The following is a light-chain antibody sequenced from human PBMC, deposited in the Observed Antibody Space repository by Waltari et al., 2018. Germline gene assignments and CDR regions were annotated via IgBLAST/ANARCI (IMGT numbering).Light chain of an antibody. CDR2: WAS. Sequence: DIQMTQSPSTLSASVGDRVTITCRASQIIDTWLAWYQQKPGQPPKLLISWASARESGVPDRFSGSGSGTDFTLTISSLQAEDVAVYYCQQYFRAPYTFGQGTKLEIK. CDR3: QQYFRAPYT. J-gene: IGKJ2*01. CDR1: QIIDTW. V-gene: IGKV4-1*01.